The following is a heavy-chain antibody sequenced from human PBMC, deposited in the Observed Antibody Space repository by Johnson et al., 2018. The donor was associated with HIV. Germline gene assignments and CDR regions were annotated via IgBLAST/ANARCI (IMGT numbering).Heavy chain of an antibody. V-gene: IGHV3-23*04. CDR1: GFIFNKYA. Sequence: VQLVESGGGLVQPGGSLRLSCAASGFIFNKYAMNWVRQAPGKGLEWVSAISGSGSGTYYADSVKGRFTVSSDNSNNTLHLQMKSLRAEDMGLYYCAKVGLEGGEEGVGAFDIWGRGTMVTVST. CDR3: AKVGLEGGEEGVGAFDI. CDR2: ISGSGSGT. D-gene: IGHD3-3*01. J-gene: IGHJ3*02.